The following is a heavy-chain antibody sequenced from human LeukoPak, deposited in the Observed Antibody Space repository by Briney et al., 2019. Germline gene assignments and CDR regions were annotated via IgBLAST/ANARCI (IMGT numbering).Heavy chain of an antibody. V-gene: IGHV3-7*01. CDR3: AIGVYHYDY. Sequence: GRSLRLSCAASGFTFSSYWMTWVRQAPGKGLEWVANIKEDGSEIYYLDSVKGRFTISRDNTKNSLYLQMNSLRAEDTAVYYCAIGVYHYDYWGQGTLVTVSS. CDR1: GFTFSSYW. D-gene: IGHD3-3*01. J-gene: IGHJ4*02. CDR2: IKEDGSEI.